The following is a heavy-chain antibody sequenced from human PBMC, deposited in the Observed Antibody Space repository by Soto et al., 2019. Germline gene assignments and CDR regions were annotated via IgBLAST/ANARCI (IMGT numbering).Heavy chain of an antibody. CDR3: ARDLSSSSGWHYYYGIDV. D-gene: IGHD6-19*01. CDR1: GFTFSSYA. V-gene: IGHV3-64*01. CDR2: ISSNGGST. Sequence: GGSLRLSCAASGFTFSSYAMHWVRQAPGKGLEYVSAISSNGGSTYYANSVKGRFTISRDNSKNTLYLQMGSLRAEDMAVYYCARDLSSSSGWHYYYGIDVWGQGTTVTVS. J-gene: IGHJ6*02.